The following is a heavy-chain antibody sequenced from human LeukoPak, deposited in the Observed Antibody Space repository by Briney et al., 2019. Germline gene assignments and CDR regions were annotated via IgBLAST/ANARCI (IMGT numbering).Heavy chain of an antibody. V-gene: IGHV3-48*02. Sequence: GGSLRLSCAASGFTFSSYGMNWVRQAPGKGLEWVSYISSSSGTIYYADSVRGRFTISRDNAKNSLYLQMNSLRDEDTAVYYCARASLYCSGRTCYEVWFDPWGQGTLVTVSS. D-gene: IGHD2-15*01. CDR2: ISSSSGTI. J-gene: IGHJ5*02. CDR1: GFTFSSYG. CDR3: ARASLYCSGRTCYEVWFDP.